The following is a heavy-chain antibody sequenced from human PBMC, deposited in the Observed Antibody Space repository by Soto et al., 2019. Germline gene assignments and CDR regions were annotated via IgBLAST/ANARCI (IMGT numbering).Heavy chain of an antibody. V-gene: IGHV5-51*01. J-gene: IGHJ4*02. CDR3: ARELWAYDSSGYYGY. CDR2: IYPGDSDT. D-gene: IGHD3-22*01. Sequence: GASLKISCKGSGYSFTSYWIGWVRQMPGKGLEWMGNIYPGDSDTRYSPSFQGQVTISADKSISTAYLQWSSLKASDTAMYYCARELWAYDSSGYYGYWGQGTLVTVSS. CDR1: GYSFTSYW.